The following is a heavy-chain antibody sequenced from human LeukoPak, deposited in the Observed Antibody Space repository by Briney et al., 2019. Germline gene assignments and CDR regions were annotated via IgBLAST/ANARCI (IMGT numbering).Heavy chain of an antibody. CDR3: ARAAVTTYYYYYGMDV. V-gene: IGHV3-48*04. J-gene: IGHJ6*02. Sequence: GGSLRLSCAASGFTFSSYSMNWVRQAPGKGLEWVSYISSSSSTIYYADSVKGRFTISRDNAKNSLYLQMNSLRAEDTAVYYCARAAVTTYYYYYGMDVWGQGTTVTVSS. D-gene: IGHD4-17*01. CDR2: ISSSSSTI. CDR1: GFTFSSYS.